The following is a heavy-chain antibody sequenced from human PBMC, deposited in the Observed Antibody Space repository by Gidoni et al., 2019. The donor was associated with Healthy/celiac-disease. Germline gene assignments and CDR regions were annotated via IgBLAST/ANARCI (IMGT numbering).Heavy chain of an antibody. CDR1: GGSFSGYY. J-gene: IGHJ5*02. Sequence: QVQLQQWGAGLLKPSETLSLTCAVYGGSFSGYYWSWIRQPPGKGLEWIGEINHSGSTNYNPALKRRVTISVDTSKNQFSLKLSSVTAADTAVYYCARSSRRLGYCSSTSCSSWFDPWGQGTLVTVSS. D-gene: IGHD2-2*01. CDR2: INHSGST. CDR3: ARSSRRLGYCSSTSCSSWFDP. V-gene: IGHV4-34*01.